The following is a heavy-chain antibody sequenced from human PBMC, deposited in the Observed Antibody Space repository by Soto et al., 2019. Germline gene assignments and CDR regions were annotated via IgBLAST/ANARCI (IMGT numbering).Heavy chain of an antibody. V-gene: IGHV3-66*01. Sequence: EVQLVESGGGLVQPGGSLRLSCAASGFTVSSNYMSWVRQAPGKGLEWVSVIYSGGSTYYADSVKGRFTISRDNSKNTLYLQMNSLRAEDTAVYYCARIDYGVPGYFDYWGQGTLVTVSS. D-gene: IGHD4-17*01. CDR1: GFTVSSNY. CDR2: IYSGGST. CDR3: ARIDYGVPGYFDY. J-gene: IGHJ4*02.